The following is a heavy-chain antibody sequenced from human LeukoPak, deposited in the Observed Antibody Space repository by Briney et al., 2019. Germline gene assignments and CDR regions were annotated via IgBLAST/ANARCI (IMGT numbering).Heavy chain of an antibody. J-gene: IGHJ4*02. V-gene: IGHV3-21*01. CDR1: GFTFSSYS. Sequence: GGSLRLSCAASGFTFSSYSMNWVRQAPGKGLEWVSSISSSSSYIYYADSVKGRFTISRDNAKNSLYLQMNSLRAEDTAVYYCARRYSSSWYPGPTLDYWGQGTLVTVSS. CDR2: ISSSSSYI. D-gene: IGHD6-13*01. CDR3: ARRYSSSWYPGPTLDY.